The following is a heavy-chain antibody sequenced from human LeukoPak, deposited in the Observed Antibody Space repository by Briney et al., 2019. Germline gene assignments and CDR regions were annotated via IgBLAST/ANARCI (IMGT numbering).Heavy chain of an antibody. CDR3: ARHYPRNSLVRVVTMVRASWEPFDY. Sequence: KPSETLSLTCTVSGGSISSSSYYWGWIRQPPGKGLEWIGSIYYSGSTYYNPSLKSRVTISVDTSKNQFSLKLSSVTAADTAVYYCARHYPRNSLVRVVTMVRASWEPFDYWGQGTLVTVSS. D-gene: IGHD3-10*01. J-gene: IGHJ4*02. V-gene: IGHV4-39*01. CDR1: GGSISSSSYY. CDR2: IYYSGST.